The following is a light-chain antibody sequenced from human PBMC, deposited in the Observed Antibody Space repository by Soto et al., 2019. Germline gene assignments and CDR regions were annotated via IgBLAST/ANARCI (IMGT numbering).Light chain of an antibody. J-gene: IGKJ1*01. CDR3: QQYNTYPLT. CDR1: QNIDSW. Sequence: DIQMAQSPSTLSASVGERVTITCRASQNIDSWLAWYQHKPGKAAKVLIYDASSLEPGVPSRFSGSGSGTDFSLTISSLRPVDFATYYCQQYNTYPLTFGQGTKVEIK. CDR2: DAS. V-gene: IGKV1-5*01.